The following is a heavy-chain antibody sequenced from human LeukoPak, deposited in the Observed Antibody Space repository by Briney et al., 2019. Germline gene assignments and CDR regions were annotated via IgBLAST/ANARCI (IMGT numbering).Heavy chain of an antibody. J-gene: IGHJ4*02. D-gene: IGHD4-17*01. V-gene: IGHV3-21*01. CDR2: ISSSSSYI. Sequence: PGGSLRLSCAASGLTFSSYSMNWVRQAPGKGLEWVSSISSSSSYIYYADSVKGRLTISRDNAKNSLYLQMNSLRAEDTAVYYCAREEYGDYGFDYWGQGTLVTVSS. CDR3: AREEYGDYGFDY. CDR1: GLTFSSYS.